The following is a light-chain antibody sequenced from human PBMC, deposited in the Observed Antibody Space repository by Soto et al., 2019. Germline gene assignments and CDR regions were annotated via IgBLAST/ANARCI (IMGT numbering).Light chain of an antibody. Sequence: EIVLTQSPGTLSLFPGERATLSCRASQSLTNRYLAWYQQKPGQAPMLLIYGASIWATGIPDRFSGSGSGTDFTITISRLEPEDFAVYYCQQYGTSPTFGQGTRLEIK. CDR1: QSLTNRY. CDR2: GAS. CDR3: QQYGTSPT. V-gene: IGKV3-20*01. J-gene: IGKJ5*01.